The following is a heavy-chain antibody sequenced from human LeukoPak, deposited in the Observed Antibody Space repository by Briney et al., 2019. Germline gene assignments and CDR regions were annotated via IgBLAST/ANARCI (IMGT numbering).Heavy chain of an antibody. CDR2: IYYSGST. D-gene: IGHD1-1*01. J-gene: IGHJ5*02. CDR1: GGSISSYY. Sequence: SETLSLTCTVSGGSISSYYWSWIRQPPGKGLEWIGYIYYSGSTNYNPSLKSRVTISIDTSKSHFSLKVSSVTAADTAVYYCARHGTTGTNLNWFDPWGQGTLVTVSS. CDR3: ARHGTTGTNLNWFDP. V-gene: IGHV4-59*01.